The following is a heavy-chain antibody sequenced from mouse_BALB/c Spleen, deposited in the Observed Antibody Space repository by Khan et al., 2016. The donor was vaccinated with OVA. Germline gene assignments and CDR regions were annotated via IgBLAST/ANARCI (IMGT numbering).Heavy chain of an antibody. V-gene: IGHV9-3-1*01. J-gene: IGHJ4*01. D-gene: IGHD2-14*01. CDR1: GYTFTNYG. CDR2: INTYTGEP. Sequence: QIQLVQSGPELKKPGETVKISCKASGYTFTNYGMNWVKQAPGKGLKWMGWINTYTGEPTYADDFKGRFAFSLDTSASTAYLQINNLKNEETATYFCARVGYNGTMDYWGQGTSVTVSS. CDR3: ARVGYNGTMDY.